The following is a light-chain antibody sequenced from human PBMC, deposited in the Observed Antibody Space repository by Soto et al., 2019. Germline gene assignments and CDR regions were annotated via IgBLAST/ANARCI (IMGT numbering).Light chain of an antibody. CDR1: YAIKNY. J-gene: IGKJ5*01. CDR2: SAS. CDR3: QKYNTVPTT. Sequence: SEMTQSPSSLSASVGDRVTITCRASYAIKNYLAWYQQRPGTVPKLLMYSASTLQSGVPSRFSGSGFGTHFTLTINSLQPEDVATYYCQKYNTVPTTFGQGTRLEIK. V-gene: IGKV1-27*01.